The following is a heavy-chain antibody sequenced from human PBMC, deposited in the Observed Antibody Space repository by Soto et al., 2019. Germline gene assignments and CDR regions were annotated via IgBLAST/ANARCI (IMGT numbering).Heavy chain of an antibody. CDR2: IYWDDDK. CDR3: AHLTTVTTIDY. CDR1: GFSLSTSGVG. Sequence: QITLKESGPTLVKPTQTLTLTCTFSGFSLSTSGVGVGWIRQPPGKALEWLALIYWDDDKRYSPSLKSRLTTTKDTPKNQVVLTMTNMDPVDTATYYCAHLTTVTTIDYWGQGTLVTVSS. V-gene: IGHV2-5*02. J-gene: IGHJ4*02. D-gene: IGHD4-17*01.